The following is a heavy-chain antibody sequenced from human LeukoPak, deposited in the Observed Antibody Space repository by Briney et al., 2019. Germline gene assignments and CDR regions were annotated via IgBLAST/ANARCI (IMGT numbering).Heavy chain of an antibody. Sequence: ASVKVSCKASGYTFTSYGISWVRQAPGQGLEWMGWIRAYTGYTNYAQDLQGRVTMTTDTSTSTAYMELRSLRSDDTAVYYCARVYYYSGYDSPFDYWGQGTLATVSS. V-gene: IGHV1-18*01. CDR3: ARVYYYSGYDSPFDY. CDR1: GYTFTSYG. D-gene: IGHD5-12*01. CDR2: IRAYTGYT. J-gene: IGHJ4*02.